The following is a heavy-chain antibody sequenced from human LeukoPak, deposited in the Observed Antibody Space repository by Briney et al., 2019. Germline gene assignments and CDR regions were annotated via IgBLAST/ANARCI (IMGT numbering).Heavy chain of an antibody. V-gene: IGHV1-18*04. CDR2: ISAYNGNT. CDR1: GYTFTGYY. D-gene: IGHD2-15*01. CDR3: ARVAEVVVVVAADQDFDY. J-gene: IGHJ4*02. Sequence: ASVKVSCKASGYTFTGYYMHWVRQAPGQGLEWMGWISAYNGNTNYAQKLQGRVTMTTDTSTSTAYMELRSLRSDDTAVYYCARVAEVVVVVAADQDFDYWGQGTLVTVSS.